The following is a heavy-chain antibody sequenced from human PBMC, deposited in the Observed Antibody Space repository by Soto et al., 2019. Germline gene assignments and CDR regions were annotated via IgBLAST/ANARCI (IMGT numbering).Heavy chain of an antibody. D-gene: IGHD6-19*01. J-gene: IGHJ4*02. CDR3: ASGVAGTSLLDS. Sequence: QGQLLQPGAEVKKPGSSVKISCQALGGPFSTYTIRWVRQAPGQGLEWMGRTIPIVDRAIYEQNLQGRVTTPADKSTKTAYMGIFRRRSDEAAVYYCASGVAGTSLLDSWAQGSLFPVSS. V-gene: IGHV1-69*02. CDR1: GGPFSTYT. CDR2: TIPIVDRA.